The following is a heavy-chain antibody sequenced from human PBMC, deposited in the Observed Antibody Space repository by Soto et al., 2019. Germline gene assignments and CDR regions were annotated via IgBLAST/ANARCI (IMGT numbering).Heavy chain of an antibody. CDR2: ISYDGSNK. CDR1: GFTFSSYA. CDR3: ARERRSSWLDY. J-gene: IGHJ4*02. V-gene: IGHV3-30-3*01. D-gene: IGHD6-13*01. Sequence: PGWSLRLSFAASGFTFSSYAMHWVRQAPGKGLEWVAVISYDGSNKYYADSVKGRFTISRDNSKNTLHLQMNSLRAEDTAVYYCARERRSSWLDYWGQGTLVTVSS.